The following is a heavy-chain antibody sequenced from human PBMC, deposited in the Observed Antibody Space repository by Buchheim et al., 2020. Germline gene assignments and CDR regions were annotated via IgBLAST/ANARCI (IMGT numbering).Heavy chain of an antibody. CDR3: ARDRYCSGGSCYDWYFDL. D-gene: IGHD2-15*01. V-gene: IGHV4-59*01. CDR1: GGSICGYY. Sequence: QVQLLQSGPGLVKPSETLSLTCTVSGGSICGYYWSWIRQSPGKGLEWIGYFYSNGITNYNPSLKSRVSISVHTSKNLFLPTLRSVTAADTAVYYCARDRYCSGGSCYDWYFDLWGRGTL. CDR2: FYSNGIT. J-gene: IGHJ2*01.